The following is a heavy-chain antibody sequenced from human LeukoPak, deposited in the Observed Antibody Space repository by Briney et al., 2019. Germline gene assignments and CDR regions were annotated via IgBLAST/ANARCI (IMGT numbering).Heavy chain of an antibody. V-gene: IGHV1-18*01. Sequence: VASVKVSCKASGYTFTSNGISWVRQAPGQGLEWMGWINPYNGDTYYAQTFQSRVTMTTDTPTSTAYMELRSLGSDDTAVYYCARVIGNCRGGSCYYMDVWGKGTTVTVSS. CDR3: ARVIGNCRGGSCYYMDV. CDR1: GYTFTSNG. J-gene: IGHJ6*03. CDR2: INPYNGDT. D-gene: IGHD2-15*01.